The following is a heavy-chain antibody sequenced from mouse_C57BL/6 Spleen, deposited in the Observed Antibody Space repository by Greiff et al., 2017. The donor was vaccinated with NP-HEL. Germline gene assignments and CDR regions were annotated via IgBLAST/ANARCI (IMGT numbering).Heavy chain of an antibody. V-gene: IGHV1-80*01. CDR1: GYAFSSYW. CDR2: IYPGDGDT. D-gene: IGHD1-1*01. Sequence: QVQLKQSGAELVKPGASVKISCKASGYAFSSYWMNWVKQRPGKGLEWIGQIYPGDGDTNYNGKFKGKATLTADKSSSTAYMQLSSLTSEDSAVYFCAREGHYGSSFYYFDYWGQGTTLTVSS. CDR3: AREGHYGSSFYYFDY. J-gene: IGHJ2*01.